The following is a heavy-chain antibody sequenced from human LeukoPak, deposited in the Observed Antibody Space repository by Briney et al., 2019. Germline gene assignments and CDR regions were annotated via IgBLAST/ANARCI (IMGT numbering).Heavy chain of an antibody. CDR2: IYYSGST. CDR3: ARVSATVVTGGLDY. CDR1: GGSISRGDYY. Sequence: SETLSLTCTVSGGSISRGDYYWSWIRQPPGKGLEWIGYIYYSGSTYYNPSLKSRVTISVDTSKNQFSLKLSSVTAADTAVYYYARVSATVVTGGLDYWGQGTLVTVSS. J-gene: IGHJ4*02. V-gene: IGHV4-30-4*01. D-gene: IGHD4-23*01.